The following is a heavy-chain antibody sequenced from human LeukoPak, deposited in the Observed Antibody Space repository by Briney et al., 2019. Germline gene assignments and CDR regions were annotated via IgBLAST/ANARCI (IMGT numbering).Heavy chain of an antibody. CDR2: ISYDGSNK. V-gene: IGHV3-30*04. CDR1: EFTFSHHA. J-gene: IGHJ4*02. Sequence: GGSLRLSCAASEFTFSHHAMHWVRQVPGKGLEWVAVISYDGSNKYHADSVKGRFIISRDNSKNTVDLHINSLRAEDTAVYYCASNGYGAGTTTWGQGALVTVSS. CDR3: ASNGYGAGTTT. D-gene: IGHD3-10*01.